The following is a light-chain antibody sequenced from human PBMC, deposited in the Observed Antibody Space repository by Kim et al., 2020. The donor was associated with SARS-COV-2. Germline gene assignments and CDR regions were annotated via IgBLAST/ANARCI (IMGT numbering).Light chain of an antibody. Sequence: RQTATLTCPGNNNTVGNQGATWLQQHQGHPPKLLSHRNNNRPSGISERFSASRSGDTASLTITGLQPEDEADYYCSAWDRSLGAWVFGGGTQLTVL. J-gene: IGLJ3*02. CDR3: SAWDRSLGAWV. CDR1: NNTVGNQG. CDR2: RNN. V-gene: IGLV10-54*04.